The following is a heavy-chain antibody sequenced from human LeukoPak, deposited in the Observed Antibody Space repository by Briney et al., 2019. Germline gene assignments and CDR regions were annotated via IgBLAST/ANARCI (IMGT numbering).Heavy chain of an antibody. Sequence: GGSLRLSCAASGFTFSDFAMIWVRQPPGKGLEWVSSTFQGGGEIHYADSVRGRFTISRDNSRSTLFLQMNSLRVEDTAIYYCARDPSTLLPTDDSWGQGTLVAVSS. CDR1: GFTFSDFA. CDR2: TFQGGGEI. D-gene: IGHD2-2*01. CDR3: ARDPSTLLPTDDS. J-gene: IGHJ4*02. V-gene: IGHV3-23*01.